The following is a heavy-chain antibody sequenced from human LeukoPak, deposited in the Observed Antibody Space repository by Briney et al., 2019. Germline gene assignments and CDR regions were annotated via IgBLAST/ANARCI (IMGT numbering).Heavy chain of an antibody. Sequence: NSSETLSLTCAVYGGSFSGYYWNWIRQPPGKGLEWIGEINHSGSAYYNPSLRSRVTISVDTSKNQVSLKLTSVTAADTAVYYRARGPDSGSYFAWFDPWGQGTLVTVSS. D-gene: IGHD3-10*01. CDR2: INHSGSA. V-gene: IGHV4-34*01. CDR3: ARGPDSGSYFAWFDP. CDR1: GGSFSGYY. J-gene: IGHJ5*02.